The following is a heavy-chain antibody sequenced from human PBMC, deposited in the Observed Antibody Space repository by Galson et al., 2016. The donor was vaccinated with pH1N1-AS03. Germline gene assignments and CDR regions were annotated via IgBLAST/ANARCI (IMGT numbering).Heavy chain of an antibody. V-gene: IGHV3-7*03. CDR1: GFTYDVYW. CDR3: ATGGTYTSGWILDY. J-gene: IGHJ4*02. CDR2: INQDGSDK. D-gene: IGHD6-19*01. Sequence: SLRLSCAASGFTYDVYWMTWVRQAPGKGLEWVAKINQDGSDKKYANSVKGRFTISRDNAEYSLYLQMNSLRSEDTAVYYCATGGTYTSGWILDYWGQGTLVAVSS.